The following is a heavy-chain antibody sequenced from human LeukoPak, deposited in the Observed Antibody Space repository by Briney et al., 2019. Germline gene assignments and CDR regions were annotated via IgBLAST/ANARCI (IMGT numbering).Heavy chain of an antibody. V-gene: IGHV3-30*03. J-gene: IGHJ3*02. Sequence: GGSLRLSCAASGFTFSSYGMHWVRQAPGKGLEWVAVISYDGSNKYYADSVKGRFTISRDNSKNTLYLQMNSLRAEDTAVYYCARDLGLRYFDIWGQGTMVTVSS. CDR1: GFTFSSYG. CDR3: ARDLGLRYFDI. CDR2: ISYDGSNK.